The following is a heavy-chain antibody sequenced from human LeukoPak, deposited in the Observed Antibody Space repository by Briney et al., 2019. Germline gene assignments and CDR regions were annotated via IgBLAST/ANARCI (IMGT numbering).Heavy chain of an antibody. Sequence: GGSLRLSCAASGFTFSFAAMTWVRQGPGQGLEWVSLISASGGSTYYADSVKGRFTISRDNSKNTLYLQMNSLRAEDTAIYYCAKDRSRSTWYFDYWGQGTLVTVSS. V-gene: IGHV3-23*01. CDR3: AKDRSRSTWYFDY. CDR1: GFTFSFAA. J-gene: IGHJ4*02. D-gene: IGHD1-26*01. CDR2: ISASGGST.